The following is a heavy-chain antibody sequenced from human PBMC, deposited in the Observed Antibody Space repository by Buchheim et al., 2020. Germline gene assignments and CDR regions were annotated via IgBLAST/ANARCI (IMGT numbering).Heavy chain of an antibody. V-gene: IGHV4-34*02. J-gene: IGHJ5*02. Sequence: QVQLQQWGAGLLKPSETLSLTCAVYGGSFSGYYWSWIRQPPGKGLEWIGEINHSGSTNYNPSLKSRVTISVDTSKNQFSLKLSSVTAADTAVYYCARRYCSSTSCSYGNGFDPWGQGTL. D-gene: IGHD2-2*01. CDR2: INHSGST. CDR3: ARRYCSSTSCSYGNGFDP. CDR1: GGSFSGYY.